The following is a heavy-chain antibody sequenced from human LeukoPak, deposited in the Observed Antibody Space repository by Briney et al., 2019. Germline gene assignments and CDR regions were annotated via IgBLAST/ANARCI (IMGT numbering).Heavy chain of an antibody. CDR1: GFTFSSYA. CDR2: ISYDGSNK. J-gene: IGHJ3*02. CDR3: AREGPRWLQRAFDI. D-gene: IGHD5-24*01. Sequence: PGGSLRLSCAASGFTFSSYAMHWVRQAPGKGLEWVAVISYDGSNKYYADSVKGRITISRDNSKNTLYLQMNSLRAEDTAVYYCAREGPRWLQRAFDIWGQGTMVTVSS. V-gene: IGHV3-30*04.